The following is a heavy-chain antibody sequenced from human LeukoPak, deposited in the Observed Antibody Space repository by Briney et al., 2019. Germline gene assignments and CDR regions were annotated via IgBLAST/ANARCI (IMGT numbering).Heavy chain of an antibody. CDR3: ATSFGYDSSGYYFYYFDY. D-gene: IGHD3-22*01. V-gene: IGHV3-53*01. CDR1: GFTFSSYA. J-gene: IGHJ4*02. Sequence: PGGSLRLSCAASGFTFSSYAMHWVRQAPGKGLEWVSVIYSGGSTYYADSVKGRFTISRDNSKNTLYLQMNSLRAEDTAVYYCATSFGYDSSGYYFYYFDYWGQGTLVTVSS. CDR2: IYSGGST.